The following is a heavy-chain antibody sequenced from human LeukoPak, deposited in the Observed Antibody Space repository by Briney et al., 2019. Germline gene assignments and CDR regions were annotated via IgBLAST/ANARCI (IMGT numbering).Heavy chain of an antibody. Sequence: SETLSLTCTVSGDSISSYYWNWLRQPPGKGLEWIGYIYYSGSTNYNPSLKSRVTISVDTSKNQFSLKLSSVTAADTAIYYCALLSSGYPYYFDSWGQGTLVTVSS. CDR3: ALLSSGYPYYFDS. V-gene: IGHV4-59*01. D-gene: IGHD3-22*01. J-gene: IGHJ4*02. CDR1: GDSISSYY. CDR2: IYYSGST.